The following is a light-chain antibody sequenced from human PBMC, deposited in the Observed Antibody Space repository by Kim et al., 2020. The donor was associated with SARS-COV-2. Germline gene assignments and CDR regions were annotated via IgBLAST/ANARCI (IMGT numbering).Light chain of an antibody. CDR3: CSYAGSYTFV. J-gene: IGLJ1*01. CDR2: DVT. V-gene: IGLV2-11*01. Sequence: GQSVTISSTGTSSDVCSSNYVSWYQQHPDKAPKLMIYDVTKRPSGVPDRFSGSKSGNTASLTISGLQAEDEADYYCCSYAGSYTFVFGTGTKVTVL. CDR1: SSDVCSSNY.